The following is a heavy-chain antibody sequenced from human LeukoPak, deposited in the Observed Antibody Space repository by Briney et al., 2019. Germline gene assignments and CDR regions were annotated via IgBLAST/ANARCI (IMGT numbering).Heavy chain of an antibody. V-gene: IGHV3-21*01. J-gene: IGHJ4*02. CDR1: GFTVNSNY. D-gene: IGHD5-12*01. CDR2: ISSSSSYI. Sequence: GGSLRLSCAASGFTVNSNYLSWVRQAPGKGLEWVSSISSSSSYIYYADSVKGRFTISRDNAKNSLYLQMNSLRAEDTAVYYCARDSSGYYRFDYWGQGTLVTVSS. CDR3: ARDSSGYYRFDY.